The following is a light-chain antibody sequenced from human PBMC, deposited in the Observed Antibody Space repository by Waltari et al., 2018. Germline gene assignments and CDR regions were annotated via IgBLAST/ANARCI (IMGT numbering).Light chain of an antibody. CDR2: AAS. CDR3: QQSSTNPYT. J-gene: IGKJ2*01. Sequence: DIQMTQSPSSRSASVADRVPITCRASQNIGTYLNWYHQKPGKAPNLLISAASRLHSGVPSRFSGSGSGTDFTLTINRLQAEDFATYSCQQSSTNPYTFGRGTRLEIK. V-gene: IGKV1-39*01. CDR1: QNIGTY.